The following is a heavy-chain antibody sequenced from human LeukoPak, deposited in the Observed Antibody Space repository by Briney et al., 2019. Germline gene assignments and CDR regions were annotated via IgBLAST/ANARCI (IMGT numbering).Heavy chain of an antibody. CDR3: AKDYYYDSSGYPDAFDI. J-gene: IGHJ3*02. D-gene: IGHD3-22*01. Sequence: GGFLRLSCAASGFTFSSYAMSWVRQAPGKGLEWVSAISGSGGSTYYADSVKGRFTISRDNSKNTLYLQMNSLRAEDTAVYYCAKDYYYDSSGYPDAFDIWGQGTMVTVSS. CDR2: ISGSGGST. V-gene: IGHV3-23*01. CDR1: GFTFSSYA.